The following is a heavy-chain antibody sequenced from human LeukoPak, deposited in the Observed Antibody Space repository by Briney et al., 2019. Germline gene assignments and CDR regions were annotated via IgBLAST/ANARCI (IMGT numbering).Heavy chain of an antibody. CDR1: GGSISSGGYS. D-gene: IGHD3-10*01. CDR2: IYHSGST. Sequence: SETLSLTCAVSGGSISSGGYSWSWIRQPPGKGPEWIGYIYHSGSTYYNPSLKSRVTISVDRSKNQFSLKLSSVTAADTAVYYCASLGGVYPFDYWGQGTLVTVSS. V-gene: IGHV4-30-2*01. J-gene: IGHJ4*02. CDR3: ASLGGVYPFDY.